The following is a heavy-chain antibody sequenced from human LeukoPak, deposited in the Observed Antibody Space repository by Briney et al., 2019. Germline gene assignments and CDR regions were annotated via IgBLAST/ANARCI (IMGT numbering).Heavy chain of an antibody. CDR3: ARTIVLGAFDI. CDR2: INWKGGST. V-gene: IGHV3-20*04. J-gene: IGHJ3*02. D-gene: IGHD3-16*01. Sequence: GGSLRLSCAASGFTFDDYAMSWVRQAPGKGLEWVSGINWKGGSTGYADSVKGRFTISRDNAKNSLYLQMNSLRAEDTALYYCARTIVLGAFDIWGQGTMVTVSS. CDR1: GFTFDDYA.